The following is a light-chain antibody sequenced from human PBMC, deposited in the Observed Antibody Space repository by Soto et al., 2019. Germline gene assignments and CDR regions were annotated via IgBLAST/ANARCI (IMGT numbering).Light chain of an antibody. CDR3: QQYNDNWPT. V-gene: IGKV3-15*01. Sequence: IVMTQYPDTLSVSPGETVTLSCRASQTVRTNLAWYQHKPGQSPRLLIYGASNRATGFPARFSGSGSGTEFNLTISSLQSEDFAVYYCQQYNDNWPTFGQGTKVDIK. CDR1: QTVRTN. CDR2: GAS. J-gene: IGKJ1*01.